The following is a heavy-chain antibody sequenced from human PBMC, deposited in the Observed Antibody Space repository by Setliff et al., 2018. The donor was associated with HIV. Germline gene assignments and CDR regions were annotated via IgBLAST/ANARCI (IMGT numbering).Heavy chain of an antibody. CDR3: ATSPRGTYYDILSGRPRGWFDP. CDR2: IIPIYGTP. J-gene: IGHJ5*02. V-gene: IGHV1-69*13. D-gene: IGHD3-9*01. Sequence: SVKVSCKASGYTFASYGITWVRQAPGQGPEWMGGIIPIYGTPNYAQRFQGRVTITADESTSTAYMDLSSLTSDDTAVYYCATSPRGTYYDILSGRPRGWFDPWGQGTLVTVSS. CDR1: GYTFASYG.